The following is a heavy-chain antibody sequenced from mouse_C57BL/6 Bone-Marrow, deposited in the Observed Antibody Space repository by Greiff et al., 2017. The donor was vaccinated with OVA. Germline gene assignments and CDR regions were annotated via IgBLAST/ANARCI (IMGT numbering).Heavy chain of an antibody. D-gene: IGHD1-1*01. CDR2: IDPANGNT. V-gene: IGHV14-3*01. Sequence: EVQLQQSVAELVRPGASVKLSCTASGFNIKNTYMHWVKQRPEQGLEWIGRIDPANGNTKYAPKFQGKATITADTSSNTAYLQLSSLTSEDTAIYYWSRRDYYGSSFYYAMDYWGQGTSVTVSS. J-gene: IGHJ4*01. CDR3: SRRDYYGSSFYYAMDY. CDR1: GFNIKNTY.